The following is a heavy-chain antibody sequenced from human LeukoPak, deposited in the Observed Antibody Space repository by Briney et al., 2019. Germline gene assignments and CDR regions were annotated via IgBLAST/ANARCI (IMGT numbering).Heavy chain of an antibody. CDR3: AREDLGGWFDP. Sequence: SQTLSLTCTVSGGSISSGSYYWSWIRQPVGKGLEWIGRIYTSGSTNYNPSLKSRVTISVDTSKNQFSLKLSSVTAADTAVYYCAREDLGGWFDPWGQGTLVTVSS. J-gene: IGHJ5*02. D-gene: IGHD3-10*01. CDR2: IYTSGST. V-gene: IGHV4-61*02. CDR1: GGSISSGSYY.